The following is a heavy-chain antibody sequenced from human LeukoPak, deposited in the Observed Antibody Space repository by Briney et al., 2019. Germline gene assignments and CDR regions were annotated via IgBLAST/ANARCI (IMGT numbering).Heavy chain of an antibody. CDR2: IYYSGST. V-gene: IGHV4-59*01. J-gene: IGHJ4*02. CDR3: ARDDGGSYSYFDY. CDR1: GDSINSYY. Sequence: SETLSLTCTVSGDSINSYYWNWIRQPPGKGLEWIGYIYYSGSTNYNPSLKSRVTISVDKSKNQFSLKLNSVTAADTAVYYCARDDGGSYSYFDYWGQGTLVTVSS. D-gene: IGHD1-26*01.